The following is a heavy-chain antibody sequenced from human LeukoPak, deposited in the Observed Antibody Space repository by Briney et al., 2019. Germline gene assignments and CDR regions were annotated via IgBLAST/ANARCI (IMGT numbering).Heavy chain of an antibody. CDR3: ASGTPQWLAPDC. CDR2: IYYSGST. Sequence: PSETLSLTCTVSGGSVSSGSYYWSWIRQPPGKGLEWIGYIYYSGSTNYNPSLKSRVTISVDTSKNQFSLKLSSVTAADTAVYYCASGTPQWLAPDCWGQGTLVTVSS. J-gene: IGHJ4*02. CDR1: GGSVSSGSYY. D-gene: IGHD6-19*01. V-gene: IGHV4-61*01.